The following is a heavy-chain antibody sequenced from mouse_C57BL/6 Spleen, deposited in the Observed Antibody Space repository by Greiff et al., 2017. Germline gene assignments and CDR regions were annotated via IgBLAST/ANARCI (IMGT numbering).Heavy chain of an antibody. CDR1: GYTFTDYE. V-gene: IGHV1-15*01. J-gene: IGHJ4*01. Sequence: QVQLKESGAELVRPGASVTLSCKASGYTFTDYEMHWVKQTPVHGLEWIGAFDPETGGTAYNQKFKGKAILTADKSSSTAYMELRSLTSEDSAVYYCTRGAQATYYAMDYWGQGTSVTVSS. D-gene: IGHD3-2*02. CDR3: TRGAQATYYAMDY. CDR2: FDPETGGT.